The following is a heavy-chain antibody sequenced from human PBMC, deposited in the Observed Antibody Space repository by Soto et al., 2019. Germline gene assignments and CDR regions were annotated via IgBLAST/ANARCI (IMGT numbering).Heavy chain of an antibody. Sequence: SETLSLTCAVYGGSFSGYYWSWIRQPPGKGLEWIGEINHSGSTNYNPSLKSRVTISVDTSKNQFSLKLSSVTAADTAVYYCASLYYDSSGYYYGYFDYWGQGTLVTVSS. V-gene: IGHV4-34*01. CDR1: GGSFSGYY. CDR2: INHSGST. J-gene: IGHJ4*02. CDR3: ASLYYDSSGYYYGYFDY. D-gene: IGHD3-22*01.